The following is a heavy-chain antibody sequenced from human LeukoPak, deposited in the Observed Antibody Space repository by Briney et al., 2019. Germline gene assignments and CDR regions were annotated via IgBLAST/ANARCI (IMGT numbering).Heavy chain of an antibody. CDR2: IYYSGST. Sequence: SETLSLTCTVSGGSISSSSYYWGWIRQPPGKGLEWIGGIYYSGSTYYNPCRKRRFTISVDTSKNQFSLKLSSVTAADTAVYYCADSEPGYDFWSGYYRFDYWGQGTLVTVSS. V-gene: IGHV4-39*01. D-gene: IGHD3-3*01. CDR3: ADSEPGYDFWSGYYRFDY. CDR1: GGSISSSSYY. J-gene: IGHJ4*02.